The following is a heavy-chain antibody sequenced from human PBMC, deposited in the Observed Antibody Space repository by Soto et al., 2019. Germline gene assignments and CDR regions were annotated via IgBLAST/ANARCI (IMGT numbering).Heavy chain of an antibody. CDR3: ARGSQLERDALDI. Sequence: QVQLQESGPGLVKPSQTLSLTCSVSGVSINSGGYYWSWIRHHPVKGLEWIGYIYYTGHTFYNASLKCRVAMSLDTSKNQFSLKLSSVTAADSAVYYCARGSQLERDALDIWGQGTMVTVSS. D-gene: IGHD1-1*01. J-gene: IGHJ3*02. V-gene: IGHV4-31*03. CDR2: IYYTGHT. CDR1: GVSINSGGYY.